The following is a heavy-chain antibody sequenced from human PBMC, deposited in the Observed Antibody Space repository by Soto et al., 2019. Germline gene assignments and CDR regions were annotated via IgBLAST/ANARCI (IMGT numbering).Heavy chain of an antibody. J-gene: IGHJ6*02. D-gene: IGHD2-21*02. CDR2: IIPIFGTA. V-gene: IGHV1-69*06. CDR3: ARGYCGGDCYPDYYGMDV. CDR1: GGTFSSYA. Sequence: QVQLVQSGAEVKKPGSSVKVSCKASGGTFSSYAISWVRQAPGQGLEWMGGIIPIFGTANYAQKFQGRVTITADKSTSTAYMGLSSLRSEDTAVYYCARGYCGGDCYPDYYGMDVWGQGTTVTVSS.